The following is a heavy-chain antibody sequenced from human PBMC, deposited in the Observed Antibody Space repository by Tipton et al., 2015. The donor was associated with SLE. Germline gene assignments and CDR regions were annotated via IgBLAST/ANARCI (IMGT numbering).Heavy chain of an antibody. V-gene: IGHV3-53*01. CDR1: GFTVSSSY. CDR3: VRETTGTLDY. J-gene: IGHJ4*02. CDR2: ILEGGDAA. Sequence: SLRLSCAASGFTVSSSYMSWVRQTPDKGLEWVAVILEGGDAASYADSVKGRFTISRDNSKDTLFLQMNGLRVEDTAVYYCVRETTGTLDYWGQGTLVTVSS. D-gene: IGHD1-1*01.